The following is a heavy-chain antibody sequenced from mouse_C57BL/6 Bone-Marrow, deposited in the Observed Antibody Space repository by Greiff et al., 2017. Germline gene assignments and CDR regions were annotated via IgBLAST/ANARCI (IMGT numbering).Heavy chain of an antibody. CDR2: ISNGGGST. D-gene: IGHD2-2*01. CDR3: ARDLLWLRRVSSWFAY. V-gene: IGHV5-12*01. Sequence: EVQGVESGGGLVQPGGSLKLSCAASGFTFSDSYMYWVRQTPEKRLEWVAYISNGGGSTYYPDTVKGRFTISRDNAKNTLYLQLSRLKSEDTAMYYCARDLLWLRRVSSWFAYWGQGTLVTVSA. J-gene: IGHJ3*01. CDR1: GFTFSDSY.